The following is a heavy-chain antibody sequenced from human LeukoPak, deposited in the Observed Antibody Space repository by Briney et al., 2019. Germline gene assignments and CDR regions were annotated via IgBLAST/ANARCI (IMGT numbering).Heavy chain of an antibody. Sequence: GASVKVSCKASGYTFTSYAMHWVRQAPGQRLEWMGWINAGNGNTKYSQKLQGRVTITRDTSASTAYMELSSLRSEDTAVYYCARWDNYYYGMDVWGKGTTVTVSS. CDR1: GYTFTSYA. CDR2: INAGNGNT. V-gene: IGHV1-3*01. D-gene: IGHD1-26*01. J-gene: IGHJ6*04. CDR3: ARWDNYYYGMDV.